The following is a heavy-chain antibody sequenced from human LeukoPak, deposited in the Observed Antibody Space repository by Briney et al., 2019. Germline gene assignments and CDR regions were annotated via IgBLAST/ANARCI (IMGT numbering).Heavy chain of an antibody. Sequence: GGSLRLSCAASGFIFSSYSMNWVRQAPGKGLEWVSSISSSSTYISYADSVKGRFTISRDNAKSSLYLQMNSLRAEDTAVYSCARDYYDSSGSFDYCGQGTLVTVSS. CDR1: GFIFSSYS. V-gene: IGHV3-21*01. D-gene: IGHD3-22*01. CDR2: ISSSSTYI. CDR3: ARDYYDSSGSFDY. J-gene: IGHJ4*02.